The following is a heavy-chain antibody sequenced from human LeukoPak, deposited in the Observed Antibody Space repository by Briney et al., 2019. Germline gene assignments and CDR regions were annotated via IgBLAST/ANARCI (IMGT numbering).Heavy chain of an antibody. D-gene: IGHD5-18*01. V-gene: IGHV4-59*08. J-gene: IGHJ3*02. Sequence: SETLSLTCTVSGGSISTYYWSWIRQPPGKGLEWIGYIYYSGSTNYNPSLKSRVTISVDTSKNQFSLKLSSVTAADTAVYYCARHNTALDAFDIWGQGTMVTVSS. CDR3: ARHNTALDAFDI. CDR2: IYYSGST. CDR1: GGSISTYY.